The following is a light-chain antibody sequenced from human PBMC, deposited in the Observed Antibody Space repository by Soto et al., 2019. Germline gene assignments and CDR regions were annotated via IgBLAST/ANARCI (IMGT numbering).Light chain of an antibody. CDR1: QSVSSY. J-gene: IGKJ2*01. CDR3: QQFDTSPYT. V-gene: IGKV3-20*01. Sequence: EIVLTQSPGTLSLSPGERATLSCRASQSVSSYLVWYQQKPGQAPRLLIYGASSRASGIPDRFSGSGSGTDFTLTINSLGPEDFAVYYCQQFDTSPYTFGQGTRVEIK. CDR2: GAS.